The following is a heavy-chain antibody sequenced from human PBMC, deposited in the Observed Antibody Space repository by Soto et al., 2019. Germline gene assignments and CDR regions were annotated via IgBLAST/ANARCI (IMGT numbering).Heavy chain of an antibody. CDR1: GFTFSSYW. J-gene: IGHJ6*02. D-gene: IGHD6-13*01. V-gene: IGHV3-74*01. Sequence: GSLRLSCAASGFTFSSYWMHWVRQAPGKGLVWVSRINSDGSSTSYADSVKGRFTIYRDNAKNTLYLQMNSLRAEDTAVYYCEREMEKQLGNYYHSSRMDVWGQGTTVSVS. CDR2: INSDGSST. CDR3: EREMEKQLGNYYHSSRMDV.